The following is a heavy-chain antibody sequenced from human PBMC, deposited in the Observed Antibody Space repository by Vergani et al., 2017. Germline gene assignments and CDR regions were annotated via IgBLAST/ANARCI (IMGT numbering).Heavy chain of an antibody. D-gene: IGHD4-17*01. V-gene: IGHV3-20*01. CDR1: GFTFDDYG. J-gene: IGHJ6*03. Sequence: EVQLVESGGGVVRPGGSLRLSCAASGFTFDDYGMSWVRQAPGKGLEWVSGINWNGGSTGYADSVKGRFTISRDNAKNSLYLQMNRLRAEDTALYHCARSSGDSAFYYYYMDVWGKGTTVTVSS. CDR2: INWNGGST. CDR3: ARSSGDSAFYYYYMDV.